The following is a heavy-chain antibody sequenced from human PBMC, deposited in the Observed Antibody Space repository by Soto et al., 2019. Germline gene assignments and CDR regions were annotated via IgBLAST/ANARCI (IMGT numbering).Heavy chain of an antibody. CDR3: ARGYYYGSGSYYYYYYGMDV. Sequence: TSETLSLTCAVYGGSFSGYYWSWIRQPPGKGLEWIGEINHSGSTNYNPSLKSRVTISVDTSKNQFSLKLSSVTAADTAVYYCARGYYYGSGSYYYYYYGMDVWGQVTTVTVSS. V-gene: IGHV4-34*01. J-gene: IGHJ6*02. CDR2: INHSGST. D-gene: IGHD3-10*01. CDR1: GGSFSGYY.